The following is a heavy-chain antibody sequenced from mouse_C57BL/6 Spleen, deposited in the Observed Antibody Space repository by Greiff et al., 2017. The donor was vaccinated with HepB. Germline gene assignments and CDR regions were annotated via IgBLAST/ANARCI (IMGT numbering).Heavy chain of an antibody. D-gene: IGHD2-4*01. CDR2: IYPGSGNT. Sequence: QVQLKQSGAELVRPGASVKLSCKASGYTFTDYYINWVKQRPGQGLEWIARIYPGSGNTYYNEKFKGKATLTAEKSSSTAYMQLSSLTSEDSAVYFCAREGIYYDYDGLYYFDYWGQGTTLTVSS. J-gene: IGHJ2*01. CDR3: AREGIYYDYDGLYYFDY. CDR1: GYTFTDYY. V-gene: IGHV1-76*01.